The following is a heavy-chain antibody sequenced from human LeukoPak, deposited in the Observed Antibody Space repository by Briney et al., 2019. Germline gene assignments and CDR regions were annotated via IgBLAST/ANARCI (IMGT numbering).Heavy chain of an antibody. J-gene: IGHJ3*02. V-gene: IGHV4-30-2*01. D-gene: IGHD2-15*01. CDR3: ARGVGSADPDAFDI. CDR1: GGSISSGGYS. CDR2: IYHSGST. Sequence: SETLSLTCAVSGGSISSGGYSWSWIRQPPGTGLEWIGYIYHSGSTYYNPSLKSRVTISVDRSKNQFSLKLSSVTAADTAVYYCARGVGSADPDAFDIWGQGTMVTVSS.